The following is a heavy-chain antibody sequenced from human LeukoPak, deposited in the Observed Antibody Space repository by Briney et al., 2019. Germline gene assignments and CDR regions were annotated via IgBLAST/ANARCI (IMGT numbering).Heavy chain of an antibody. CDR2: INGNGAAT. D-gene: IGHD1-26*01. J-gene: IGHJ6*03. Sequence: QPGGSLRLSCAASGFTFSSYWMHWVRQAPGKGLEWVSTINGNGAATYYADSFKGRFLISRDDSKSTVYLRMNKLRVEDSGLYYCANGLAASGNFLLRDYYYFIDVWGKGTTVIVS. CDR1: GFTFSSYW. CDR3: ANGLAASGNFLLRDYYYFIDV. V-gene: IGHV3-23*01.